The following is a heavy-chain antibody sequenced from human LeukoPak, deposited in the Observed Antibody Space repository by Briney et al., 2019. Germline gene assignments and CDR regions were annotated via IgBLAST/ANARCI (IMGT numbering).Heavy chain of an antibody. CDR2: ISSISSYI. Sequence: PGGSLRLSCAASGFILSSYSMNWVRQAPGKGLEWVSSISSISSYIYYPGSVEGRFTLSRHKPKHSLYLPMNSLGAEDTAVYYCARGHGVVKYYYMDVWGKGTTVTVSS. CDR3: ARGHGVVKYYYMDV. J-gene: IGHJ6*03. CDR1: GFILSSYS. V-gene: IGHV3-21*01. D-gene: IGHD3-3*01.